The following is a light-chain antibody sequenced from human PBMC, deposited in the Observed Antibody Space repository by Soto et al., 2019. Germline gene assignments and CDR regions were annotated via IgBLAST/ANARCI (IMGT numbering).Light chain of an antibody. CDR1: QSLLHSKGYNY. CDR3: MQALQTPYT. J-gene: IGKJ2*01. Sequence: DIVMTQSPLSLPVTPGEPASISCRSSQSLLHSKGYNYLDWYLQKPGQSPQLLMSLGSNRTSGVPDRFSGSGSGTDFTLKISRVEAEDVGVYYCMQALQTPYTFGQGPSWRSN. V-gene: IGKV2-28*01. CDR2: LGS.